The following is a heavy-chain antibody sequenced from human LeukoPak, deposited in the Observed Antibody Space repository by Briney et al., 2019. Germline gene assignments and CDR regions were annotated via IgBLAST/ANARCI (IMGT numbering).Heavy chain of an antibody. J-gene: IGHJ4*02. V-gene: IGHV1-69*05. CDR2: IIPIFGTA. D-gene: IGHD3-16*02. CDR3: ARVLESYDYVWGSYRRHFDY. Sequence: SVKVSCKASGGTFSSYAISWVRQAPGQGLGWMGRIIPIFGTANYAQKFQGRVTITTDESTSTAYMELSSLRSEDTAVYYCARVLESYDYVWGSYRRHFDYWGQGTLVTVSS. CDR1: GGTFSSYA.